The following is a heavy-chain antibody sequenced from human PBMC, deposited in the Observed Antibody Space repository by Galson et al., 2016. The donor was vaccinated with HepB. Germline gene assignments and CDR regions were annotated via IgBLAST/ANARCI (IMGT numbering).Heavy chain of an antibody. CDR2: IWNDGSNR. D-gene: IGHD6-19*01. CDR3: AREGVGIAVAATAFDY. CDR1: GFTFSNYG. V-gene: IGHV3-33*01. J-gene: IGHJ4*02. Sequence: SLRLSCAASGFTFSNYGMHWVRQAPGKGLEWVALIWNDGSNRYYADSVTGRFTISRDNSENTLYQQMNSLRAEDTAVYYCAREGVGIAVAATAFDYWGQGTLVTVSS.